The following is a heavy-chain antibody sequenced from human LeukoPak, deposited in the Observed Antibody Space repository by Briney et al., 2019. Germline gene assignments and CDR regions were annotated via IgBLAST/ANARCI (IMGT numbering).Heavy chain of an antibody. CDR2: ISGSGGGT. V-gene: IGHV3-23*01. CDR3: ARDAGWLANPLWYFQH. CDR1: GFTFSSYA. D-gene: IGHD6-19*01. J-gene: IGHJ1*01. Sequence: GGSLRLSCAASGFTFSSYAMSWVRQAPGKGLKWVSAISGSGGGTYYADSVKGRFTISRDNAKNSLYLQMNSLRAEDTAVYYCARDAGWLANPLWYFQHWGQGTLVTVSS.